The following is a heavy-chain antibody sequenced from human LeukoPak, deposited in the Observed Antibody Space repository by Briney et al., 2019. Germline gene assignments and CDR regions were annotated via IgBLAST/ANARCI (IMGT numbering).Heavy chain of an antibody. CDR3: ARGVIIRGRLDP. CDR2: IKEDGSEK. D-gene: IGHD3-16*02. Sequence: GGSLRLSCAASGFIFRNYWMSWVRQAPGKGLEWVANIKEDGSEKYSVESVKGRFTISRDNAKNSLYLQMSSLRAEDTAVYYCARGVIIRGRLDPWGQGTLVTVSS. CDR1: GFIFRNYW. V-gene: IGHV3-7*01. J-gene: IGHJ5*02.